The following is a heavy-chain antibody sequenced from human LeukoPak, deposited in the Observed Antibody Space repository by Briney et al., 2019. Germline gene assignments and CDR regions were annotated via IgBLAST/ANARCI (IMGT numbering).Heavy chain of an antibody. CDR1: GXTFSSYS. CDR3: ARAHNWNDVWDY. D-gene: IGHD1-20*01. V-gene: IGHV3-21*01. CDR2: ISSSSSYI. J-gene: IGHJ4*02. Sequence: GRSLRLSCAASGXTFSSYSLNWVRRAPGKGLEWVSSISSSSSYIYYADSVKGRFTISRDNAKNSLYLQMNSLRAEDTAVYYCARAHNWNDVWDYWGQGTLVTVSS.